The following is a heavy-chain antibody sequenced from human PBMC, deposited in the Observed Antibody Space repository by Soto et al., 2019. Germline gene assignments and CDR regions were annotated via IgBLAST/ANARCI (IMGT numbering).Heavy chain of an antibody. Sequence: VQLVQSGAEVKKPGASVRISCTASGISYTTYTIHWVRQASGKGLEWMGWINAGNGDTRYSQKFQGRVTLTSDTSATTTYMNLSSLRSEDTSISYCARAISGYVTWGQGTLVTVSS. CDR3: ARAISGYVT. CDR2: INAGNGDT. CDR1: GISYTTYT. J-gene: IGHJ4*02. V-gene: IGHV1-3*01. D-gene: IGHD5-12*01.